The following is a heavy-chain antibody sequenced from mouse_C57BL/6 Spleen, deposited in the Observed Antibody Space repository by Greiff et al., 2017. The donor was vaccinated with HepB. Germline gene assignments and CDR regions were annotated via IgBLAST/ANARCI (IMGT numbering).Heavy chain of an antibody. V-gene: IGHV3-6*01. D-gene: IGHD3-2*02. CDR1: GYSITSGYY. CDR3: ARDGDSSED. J-gene: IGHJ2*01. CDR2: ISYDGSN. Sequence: EVQLMESGPGLVKPSQSLSLTCSVTGYSITSGYYWNWIRQFPGNKLEWMGYISYDGSNNYNPSLKNRISITRDTSKNQFFLKLNSVTTEDTATYYCARDGDSSEDWGQGTTLTVSS.